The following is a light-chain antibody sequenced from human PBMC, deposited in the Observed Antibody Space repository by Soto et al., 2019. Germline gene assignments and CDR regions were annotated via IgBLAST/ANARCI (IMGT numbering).Light chain of an antibody. CDR3: QSFDSSLRVYV. V-gene: IGLV1-40*01. CDR1: SSNFGAGYE. CDR2: NNL. J-gene: IGLJ1*01. Sequence: QSALTQPPSVSGAPGQRVTISCTGSSSNFGAGYEVHWYKQVPGAAPTLVIFNNLNRPSGVPERFSGSKSGTSASLVISGLQAEDEADYYCQSFDSSLRVYVFGSGTKVNVL.